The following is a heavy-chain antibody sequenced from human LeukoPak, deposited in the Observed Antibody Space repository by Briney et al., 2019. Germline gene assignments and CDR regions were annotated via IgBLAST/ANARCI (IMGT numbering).Heavy chain of an antibody. CDR3: ARDSGYCSGGSCYSHSNWFDP. V-gene: IGHV4-4*07. CDR1: GGSISSYY. D-gene: IGHD2-15*01. J-gene: IGHJ5*02. CDR2: IYTSGST. Sequence: SETLSLTCTVSGGSISSYYWSWIRQPAGKGLEWIGRIYTSGSTNYNPSLKSRVTMSVDTSKNQFSLKLSSATAADTAVYYCARDSGYCSGGSCYSHSNWFDPWGQGTLVTVSS.